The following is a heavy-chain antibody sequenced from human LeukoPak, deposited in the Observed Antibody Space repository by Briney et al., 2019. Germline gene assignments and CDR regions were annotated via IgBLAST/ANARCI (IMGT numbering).Heavy chain of an antibody. CDR1: GGSISSYY. CDR2: IYYSGST. CDR3: AIFDYAWRSYRNDY. D-gene: IGHD3-16*02. V-gene: IGHV4-59*08. Sequence: SETLSLTCTVSGGSISSYYWSWIRQPPGKGLEWIGYIYYSGSTNYNPSLKSRVTISVDTSKNQFSLKLSSVTAADTAFYYCAIFDYAWRSYRNDYWGQGTMVTVSS. J-gene: IGHJ4*02.